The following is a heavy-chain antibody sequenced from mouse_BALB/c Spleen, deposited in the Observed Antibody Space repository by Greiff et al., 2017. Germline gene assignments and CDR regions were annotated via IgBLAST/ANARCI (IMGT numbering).Heavy chain of an antibody. D-gene: IGHD2-3*01. V-gene: IGHV3-6*02. Sequence: EVKLVESGPGLVKPSQSLSLTCSVTGYSITSGYYWYWIRQSPGNKLEWMGYISYDGSNNYNPSLKNRIFITRDTSQNQFFLMLNSVTTEDTATSNCASKIYDGYYDYYAMDYWGQGTSVTVSS. CDR3: ASKIYDGYYDYYAMDY. J-gene: IGHJ4*01. CDR2: ISYDGSN. CDR1: GYSITSGYY.